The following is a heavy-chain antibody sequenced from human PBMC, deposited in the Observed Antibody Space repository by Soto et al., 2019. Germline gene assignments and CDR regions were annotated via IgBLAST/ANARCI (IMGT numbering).Heavy chain of an antibody. CDR3: AKDQASGWYRGVFDY. D-gene: IGHD6-19*01. CDR2: ISGSGGST. V-gene: IGHV3-23*01. Sequence: GSLSLSCAASGFTFSSYAMSWVRQAPGKGLEWVSAISGSGGSTYYADSVKGRFTISRDNSKNTLYLQMNSLRAEDTAVYYCAKDQASGWYRGVFDYWGQGTLVTVSS. CDR1: GFTFSSYA. J-gene: IGHJ4*02.